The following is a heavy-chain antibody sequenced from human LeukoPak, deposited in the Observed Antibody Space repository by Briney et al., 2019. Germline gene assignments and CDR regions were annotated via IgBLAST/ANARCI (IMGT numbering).Heavy chain of an antibody. CDR2: INHSGST. Sequence: SETLSLTCAVYGGSFSGYYWSWIRQPPGKGLEWIGEINHSGSTNYNPSLESRVTISVDTSKNQFSLKLSSVTAADTAVYYCASSSWYGYYYMDVWGKGTTVTVSS. D-gene: IGHD6-13*01. CDR3: ASSSWYGYYYMDV. CDR1: GGSFSGYY. V-gene: IGHV4-34*01. J-gene: IGHJ6*03.